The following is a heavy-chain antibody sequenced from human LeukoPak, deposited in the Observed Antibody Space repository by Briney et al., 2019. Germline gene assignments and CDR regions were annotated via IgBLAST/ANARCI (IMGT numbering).Heavy chain of an antibody. CDR2: IYYSGST. CDR1: GGSISSYH. V-gene: IGHV4-59*01. J-gene: IGHJ4*02. CDR3: ARVKEALFDY. Sequence: PSETLSLTCTVSGGSISSYHWSWIRQPPGKGLEWIGYIYYSGSTNYNPSLKSRVTISVDTSKNQFSLKLSSVTAADTAVYYCARVKEALFDYWGQGTLVTVSS.